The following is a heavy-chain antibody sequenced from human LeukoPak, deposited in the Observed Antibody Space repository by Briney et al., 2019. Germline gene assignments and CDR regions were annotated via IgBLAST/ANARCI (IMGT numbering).Heavy chain of an antibody. J-gene: IGHJ6*03. CDR1: GFTFSSYG. Sequence: GGSLRLSCAASGFTFSSYGMSWVRQAPGKGLEWVSAISGTGGTTYYADSVKGRFTISRDNSKNTLCLQMNSLRAEDTAVYYCAKNGDRGAYCSGGSCYPYYYYYMDVWGKGTTVTISS. D-gene: IGHD2-15*01. CDR3: AKNGDRGAYCSGGSCYPYYYYYMDV. V-gene: IGHV3-23*01. CDR2: ISGTGGTT.